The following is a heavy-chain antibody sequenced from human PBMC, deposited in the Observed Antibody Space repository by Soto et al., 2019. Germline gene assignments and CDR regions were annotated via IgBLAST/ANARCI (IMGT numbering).Heavy chain of an antibody. D-gene: IGHD3-10*01. J-gene: IGHJ4*02. CDR1: GFTFSSYG. V-gene: IGHV3-33*01. CDR2: IWYDGSNK. Sequence: QVQLVESGGDVVQPGRSLRLSCAASGFTFSSYGMHWVRQAPGKGLEWVAVIWYDGSNKYYADSVKGRFTISRDNSKNTLYLQMNSLRAEDTAVYYCARDHEYYGYFDYWGQGTLVTVSS. CDR3: ARDHEYYGYFDY.